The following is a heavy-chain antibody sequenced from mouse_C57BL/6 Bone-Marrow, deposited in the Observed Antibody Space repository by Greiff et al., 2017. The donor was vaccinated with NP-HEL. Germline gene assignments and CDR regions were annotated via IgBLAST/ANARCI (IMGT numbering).Heavy chain of an antibody. CDR2: ISYSGST. CDR3: AREDYGNFEFAY. Sequence: EVKLMESGPGMVKPSQSLSLSCTVTGYSITSGYDWHWIRHLPGNKLEWMGYISYSGSTNYNPSLKSRISITHDTSKNHFFLRLNSVTTEDTATYYCAREDYGNFEFAYWGQGTLVTVSA. V-gene: IGHV3-1*01. J-gene: IGHJ3*01. D-gene: IGHD2-1*01. CDR1: GYSITSGYD.